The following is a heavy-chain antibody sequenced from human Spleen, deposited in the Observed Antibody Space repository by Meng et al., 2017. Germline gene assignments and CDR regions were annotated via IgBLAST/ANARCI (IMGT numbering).Heavy chain of an antibody. V-gene: IGHV3-21*01. CDR1: GFTFSSYS. CDR2: ISSGSTYI. CDR3: ARGVEQQDDAYGATGFAP. Sequence: GESLKISCAASGFTFSSYSINWVRQAPGKGLEWVSSISSGSTYIYYADSVKGRFTVFRDNAKNSLSLQMNSLRAEDTAVYYCARGVEQQDDAYGATGFAPWGQGTLVTVSS. D-gene: IGHD6-13*01. J-gene: IGHJ5*02.